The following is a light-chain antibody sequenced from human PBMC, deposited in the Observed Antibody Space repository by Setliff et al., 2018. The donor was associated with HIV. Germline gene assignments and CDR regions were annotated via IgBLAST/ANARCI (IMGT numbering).Light chain of an antibody. CDR1: SSDVGDYNY. J-gene: IGLJ1*01. V-gene: IGLV2-14*01. CDR2: EVS. Sequence: QSALTQPRSVSGSPGQSVTTACTGASSDVGDYNYVSWYQQHPGKAPKLMIYEVSKRPSGVPNRFSGSKSGNTASLTISGLQAEDEADYYCSSYTSSNTLVFGSGTKVTV. CDR3: SSYTSSNTLV.